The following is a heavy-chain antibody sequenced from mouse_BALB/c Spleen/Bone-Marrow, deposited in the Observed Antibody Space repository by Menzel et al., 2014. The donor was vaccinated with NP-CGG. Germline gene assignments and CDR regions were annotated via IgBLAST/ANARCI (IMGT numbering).Heavy chain of an antibody. CDR1: GFSLSTYGIG. V-gene: IGHV8-11*01. D-gene: IGHD1-1*01. J-gene: IGHJ1*01. CDR2: IWWNDNK. CDR3: SRIEYYYGSSYWFFDV. Sequence: QVTLKECGPGILQPSQPLSLTCSFSGFSLSTYGIGVGWIRQPSGKGLEWLAHIWWNDNKYYNTPLKGRLTISKETSNNQVFLKIASVDTADTATYYCSRIEYYYGSSYWFFDVWGAGTTVTVSS.